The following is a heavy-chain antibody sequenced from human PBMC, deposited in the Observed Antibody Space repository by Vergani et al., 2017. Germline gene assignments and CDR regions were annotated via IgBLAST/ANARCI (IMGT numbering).Heavy chain of an antibody. J-gene: IGHJ6*02. Sequence: QVQLVQSGAEVKKPGSSVKVSCKASGGTFSSYAISWVRQAPGQGLEWMGRIIPILGIANYAQKFQGRVTITADKSTSTAYMELSRLRSEDTAVNYCAKGDSSSPPWGYYGMDVWGQGTTVTVSS. CDR2: IIPILGIA. CDR3: AKGDSSSPPWGYYGMDV. CDR1: GGTFSSYA. D-gene: IGHD6-6*01. V-gene: IGHV1-69*04.